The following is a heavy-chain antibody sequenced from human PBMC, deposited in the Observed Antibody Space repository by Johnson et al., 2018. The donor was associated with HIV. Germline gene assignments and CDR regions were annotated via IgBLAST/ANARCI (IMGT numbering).Heavy chain of an antibody. CDR1: GFTFSSYW. V-gene: IGHV3-7*05. Sequence: VQLVESGGGLVQPAGSLRLSCAASGFTFSSYWMSWVRQAPGKGLEWVANIKQDGSEKYYVDSVKGRFTISRDNAKNSLYLQMNSLRAEDTAVYYCARDSGSWYPPEDAFDIWGQGTMVTVSS. CDR2: IKQDGSEK. D-gene: IGHD6-13*01. J-gene: IGHJ3*02. CDR3: ARDSGSWYPPEDAFDI.